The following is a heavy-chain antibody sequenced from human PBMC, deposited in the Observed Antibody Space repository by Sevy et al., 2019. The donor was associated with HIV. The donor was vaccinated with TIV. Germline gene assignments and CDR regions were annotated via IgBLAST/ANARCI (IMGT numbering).Heavy chain of an antibody. D-gene: IGHD3-10*02. J-gene: IGHJ4*02. CDR3: AREGCSKPHDY. CDR1: GFTFRNYA. V-gene: IGHV3-23*01. Sequence: GGSLRLSCAASGFTFRNYAMSWVRQAPGKGLEWVSTFSFGCGQINYADSVKGRFTNSRDDSKNTLYLQMNSLRAEDTAIYYCAREGCSKPHDYWGQGTLVTVSS. CDR2: FSFGCGQI.